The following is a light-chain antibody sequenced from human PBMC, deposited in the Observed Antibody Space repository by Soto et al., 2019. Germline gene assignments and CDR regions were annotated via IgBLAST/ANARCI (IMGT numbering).Light chain of an antibody. V-gene: IGLV2-11*01. J-gene: IGLJ1*01. Sequence: QCWLSQPRSVSGSPGQSFTISCTGTSSDVGTYDFVSWYQQHPGKAPRLMIFDVSERPSGVPDRFSGSKSGNTASLTISGLQAEDEADYYCCLYAVTFYVFGTGTKVTVL. CDR3: CLYAVTFYV. CDR1: SSDVGTYDF. CDR2: DVS.